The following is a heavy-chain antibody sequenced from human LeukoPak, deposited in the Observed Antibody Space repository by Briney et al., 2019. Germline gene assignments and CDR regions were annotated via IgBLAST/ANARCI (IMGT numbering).Heavy chain of an antibody. Sequence: GGSLRLSCAASGFTFSSYAMSWVRQAPGKGLEWVANIKQDGSEKYYVDSVKGRFTVSRDNAKNSLYLQMNSLRAEGTAVYYCASIPRGDYFDYWGQGTLVTVSS. CDR1: GFTFSSYA. J-gene: IGHJ4*02. CDR2: IKQDGSEK. V-gene: IGHV3-7*01. CDR3: ASIPRGDYFDY. D-gene: IGHD2-2*02.